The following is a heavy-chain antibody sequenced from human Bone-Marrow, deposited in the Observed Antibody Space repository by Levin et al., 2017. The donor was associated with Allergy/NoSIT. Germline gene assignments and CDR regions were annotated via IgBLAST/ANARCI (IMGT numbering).Heavy chain of an antibody. V-gene: IGHV3-15*01. D-gene: IGHD3-3*01. J-gene: IGHJ6*02. Sequence: GGSLRLSCAASGFTFSNAWMSWVRQAPGKGLEWVGRIKSKTDGGTTDYAAPVKGRFTISRDDSKNTLYLQMNSLKTEDTAVYYCTTDGIYDFWSGYWEPYYYGMDVWGQGTTVTVSS. CDR2: IKSKTDGGTT. CDR1: GFTFSNAW. CDR3: TTDGIYDFWSGYWEPYYYGMDV.